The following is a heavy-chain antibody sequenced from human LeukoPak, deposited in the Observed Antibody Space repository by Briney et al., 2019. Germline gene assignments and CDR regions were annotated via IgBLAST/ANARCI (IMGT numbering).Heavy chain of an antibody. V-gene: IGHV4-59*01. D-gene: IGHD3-16*01. Sequence: SETLPLTCAVYGGSFSGYYWSWIRQPPGKGLEWIGYIYYSGNTKYNPSLKSRVTISADTSNNQFSLKLSSVTAADTAVYYCARDRLDSYYYMDVWGKGTTVTVSS. J-gene: IGHJ6*03. CDR2: IYYSGNT. CDR1: GGSFSGYY. CDR3: ARDRLDSYYYMDV.